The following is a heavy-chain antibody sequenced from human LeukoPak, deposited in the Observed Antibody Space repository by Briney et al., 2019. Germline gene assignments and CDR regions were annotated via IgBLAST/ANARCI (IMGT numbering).Heavy chain of an antibody. Sequence: GASVKVSCKASGYTFTSYGISWVRQAPGQGLEWMGWISAYNGNTNYAQKLQGRVTMTTDTSTSTAYMELRSLRSDDTAVYYCARAFHIGYRDYYGMDVWGQGTTVTVSS. CDR2: ISAYNGNT. J-gene: IGHJ6*02. D-gene: IGHD6-13*01. CDR3: ARAFHIGYRDYYGMDV. V-gene: IGHV1-18*01. CDR1: GYTFTSYG.